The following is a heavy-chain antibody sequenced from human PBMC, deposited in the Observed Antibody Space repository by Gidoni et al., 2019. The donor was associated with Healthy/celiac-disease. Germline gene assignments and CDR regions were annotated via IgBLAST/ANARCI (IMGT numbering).Heavy chain of an antibody. CDR2: MYWDDDK. J-gene: IGHJ3*02. V-gene: IGHV2-5*02. Sequence: ITLKESGRTLVKPTQTLKMTCTFSGFALSTSGVGVGWIRQPPGKALEWLALMYWDDDKRYSPSLKSRLTITKDTSKNQVILTMTNMDPVDTATYYCAHLDYSHAFDICGQVTMVTVSS. CDR1: GFALSTSGVG. CDR3: AHLDYSHAFDI. D-gene: IGHD4-4*01.